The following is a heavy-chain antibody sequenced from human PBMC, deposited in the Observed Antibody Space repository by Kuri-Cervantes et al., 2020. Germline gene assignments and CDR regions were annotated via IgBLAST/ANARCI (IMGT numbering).Heavy chain of an antibody. Sequence: GESLKISCAASGFTFSSYGMHWVRQAPGKGLEWVAVISYDGSNKYYADSVKGRFTISRDNSKNTLYLQMNSLRAEDTAVYYCARGVLAYGSGSYYNALLDYWGQGTLVTVSS. D-gene: IGHD3-10*01. J-gene: IGHJ4*02. CDR3: ARGVLAYGSGSYYNALLDY. V-gene: IGHV3-30*03. CDR2: ISYDGSNK. CDR1: GFTFSSYG.